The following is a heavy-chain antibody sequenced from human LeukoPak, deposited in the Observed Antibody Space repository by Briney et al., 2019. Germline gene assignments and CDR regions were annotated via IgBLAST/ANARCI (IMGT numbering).Heavy chain of an antibody. Sequence: GGSLRLSCAASGFPFSSYAMTWVRQAPGKGLEWVSAISGSGGSTYYADSVKGRFTISRDNSKNTLYLQMNSLRAEDTAVYYCAKPKSRAYCGGDCYPFDYWGQGTLVTVSS. CDR2: ISGSGGST. V-gene: IGHV3-23*01. CDR1: GFPFSSYA. D-gene: IGHD2-21*02. J-gene: IGHJ4*02. CDR3: AKPKSRAYCGGDCYPFDY.